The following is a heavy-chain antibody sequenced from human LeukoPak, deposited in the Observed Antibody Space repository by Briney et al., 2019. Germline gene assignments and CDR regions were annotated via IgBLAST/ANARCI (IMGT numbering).Heavy chain of an antibody. D-gene: IGHD6-13*01. CDR1: GGSISSYF. CDR2: IFSSGNN. CDR3: ARGTIAAAGISWFDP. V-gene: IGHV4-4*07. Sequence: SETLSLSCTVSGGSISSYFWCGIRQPAGEGQEWIWRIFSSGNNYYTPSLESRVTMSVDTSKSKISLKLTSVTAADTAVYYSARGTIAAAGISWFDPWGQGTLVTVSS. J-gene: IGHJ5*02.